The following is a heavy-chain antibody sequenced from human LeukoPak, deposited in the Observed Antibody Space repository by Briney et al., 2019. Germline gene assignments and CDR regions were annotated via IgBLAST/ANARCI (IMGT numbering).Heavy chain of an antibody. CDR3: ARDPSYGSGRHWFDP. V-gene: IGHV4-4*07. CDR2: IYTSGST. Sequence: PSETLSLTCTVSGGSISSYYWSRIRQPAGKVLEWIGRIYTSGSTNYNPSLKSRVTMSVETSKNQFSLKLSSVTAADTAVYYCARDPSYGSGRHWFDPWGQGTLVTVSS. CDR1: GGSISSYY. D-gene: IGHD3-10*01. J-gene: IGHJ5*02.